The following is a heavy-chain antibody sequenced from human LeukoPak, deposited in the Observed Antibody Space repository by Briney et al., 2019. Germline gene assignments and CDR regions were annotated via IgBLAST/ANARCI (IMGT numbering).Heavy chain of an antibody. CDR2: INHSGST. J-gene: IGHJ6*03. D-gene: IGHD3-10*01. CDR3: ARGPHRLLWLGTYYYMDV. Sequence: SETLSLTCAVYGGSFSAYYWTWIRQPPGKGLEWIGEINHSGSTNYNPSLKGRVTISVDTSQNQFSLKLSSVTAADTAVYYCARGPHRLLWLGTYYYMDVWGKGTTVTVSS. CDR1: GGSFSAYY. V-gene: IGHV4-34*01.